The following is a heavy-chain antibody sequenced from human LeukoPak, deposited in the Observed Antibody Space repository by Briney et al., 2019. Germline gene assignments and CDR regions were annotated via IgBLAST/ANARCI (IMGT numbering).Heavy chain of an antibody. Sequence: PGGSLRLSCAASGFTVSSNYMSWVRQAPGKGLEWVSSISSSSSYIYYADSVKGRFTISRDNAKNSLYLQMNSLRAEDTAVYYCARRGSYCGGDCYYYFDYWGQGTLVTVSS. J-gene: IGHJ4*02. CDR2: ISSSSSYI. V-gene: IGHV3-21*01. CDR3: ARRGSYCGGDCYYYFDY. D-gene: IGHD2-21*02. CDR1: GFTVSSNY.